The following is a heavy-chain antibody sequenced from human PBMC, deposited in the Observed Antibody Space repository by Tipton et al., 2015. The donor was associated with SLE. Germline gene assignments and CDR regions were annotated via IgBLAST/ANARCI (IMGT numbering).Heavy chain of an antibody. CDR2: ISGSSDET. CDR1: GFTFSSYA. J-gene: IGHJ3*02. Sequence: QLVQSGGGLIQSGGSLRLSCATSGFTFSSYALSWVRQAPGKGLEWVSTISGSSDETRFAESVKGRFTISRDNSKNTLFLQLNSLRAEDTAIYYCAKDKDTWGSYRILAFDIWGQGTLVTVSS. V-gene: IGHV3-23*04. D-gene: IGHD3-16*02. CDR3: AKDKDTWGSYRILAFDI.